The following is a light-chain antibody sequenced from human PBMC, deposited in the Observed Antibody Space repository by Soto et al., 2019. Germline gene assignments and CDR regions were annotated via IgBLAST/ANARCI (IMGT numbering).Light chain of an antibody. CDR3: NSYTTSSTYV. Sequence: QSVLTQPASVSGSPGQSITISCTGTSSDVGNYNYVSWYQQHPGKAPKLVIFDVSNRPSGVSNRFSGSKSGNTASLTISGLQTEDEGDYYCNSYTTSSTYVFGTGTKVTVL. V-gene: IGLV2-14*01. CDR1: SSDVGNYNY. CDR2: DVS. J-gene: IGLJ1*01.